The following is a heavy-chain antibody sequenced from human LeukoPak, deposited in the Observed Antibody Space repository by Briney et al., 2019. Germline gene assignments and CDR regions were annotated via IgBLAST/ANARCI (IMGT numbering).Heavy chain of an antibody. Sequence: SETLSLTCGVFGGSFSGYYWSWIRQPPGKGLEWIGEINHSGSTNYNPSLKSRVTITVDTSKNQFSLKQSSVTAADTAVYYCARDPPAMYSSGWYDAFDIWGQGTMVTVSS. J-gene: IGHJ3*02. CDR2: INHSGST. CDR3: ARDPPAMYSSGWYDAFDI. CDR1: GGSFSGYY. D-gene: IGHD6-19*01. V-gene: IGHV4-34*01.